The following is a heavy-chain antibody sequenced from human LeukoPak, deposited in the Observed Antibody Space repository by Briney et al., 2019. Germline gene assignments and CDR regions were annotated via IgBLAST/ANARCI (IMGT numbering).Heavy chain of an antibody. CDR1: GFTFRSYG. V-gene: IGHV3-33*03. CDR2: IWYDEITK. D-gene: IGHD3-10*02. CDR3: AELGITMIGGV. J-gene: IGHJ6*04. Sequence: PGGSLRLSCVASGFTFRSYGIHWVRQAPGKGLEWLAFIWYDEITKNYADSVNGRFTISRDNAKNSLYLQMNSLRAEDTAVYYCAELGITMIGGVWGKGTTVTISS.